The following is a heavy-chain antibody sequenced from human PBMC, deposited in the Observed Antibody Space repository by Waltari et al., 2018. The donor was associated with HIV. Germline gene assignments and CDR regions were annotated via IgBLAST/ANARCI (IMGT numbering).Heavy chain of an antibody. V-gene: IGHV3-15*01. CDR3: TTGDIVVVTDY. Sequence: EVQLVESGGVLVKPGGSFILYCAASVFTFTNAWMRRVRQAPGKGLEWVGRVKSETDGGTTDYAAPVKGRFTISRDDSKNTLYLQMNSLKTEDTAVYYCTTGDIVVVTDYWGQGTLVTVSS. J-gene: IGHJ4*02. D-gene: IGHD2-21*02. CDR1: VFTFTNAW. CDR2: VKSETDGGTT.